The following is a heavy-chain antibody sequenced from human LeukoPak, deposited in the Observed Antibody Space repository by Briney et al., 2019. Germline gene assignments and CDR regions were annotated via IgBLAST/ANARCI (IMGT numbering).Heavy chain of an antibody. Sequence: GGSLRLSCAASGFTFSGYFMTWIRQAPGKGLEWLSYISSGSAYTYYANSVKGRFAISRGKSKNSLYLQLNSLRAEDTAVYYCTREHNLYFHLLGRGTLATVS. CDR1: GFTFSGYF. CDR2: ISSGSAYT. J-gene: IGHJ2*01. CDR3: TREHNLYFHL. V-gene: IGHV3-11*05.